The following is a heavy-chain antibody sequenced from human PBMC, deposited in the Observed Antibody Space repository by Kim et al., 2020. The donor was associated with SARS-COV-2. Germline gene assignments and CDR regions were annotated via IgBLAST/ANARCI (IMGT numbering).Heavy chain of an antibody. J-gene: IGHJ6*02. CDR2: INHSGST. D-gene: IGHD2-15*01. CDR1: GGSFSGYY. V-gene: IGHV4-34*01. Sequence: SETLSLTCAVYGGSFSGYYWSWIRQPPGKGLEWIGEINHSGSTNYNPSLKSRVTISVDTSKNQFSLKLSSVTAADTAVYYCARGVGPTRDIVVVVAAALGYYYGMDVWGQGTTVTVSS. CDR3: ARGVGPTRDIVVVVAAALGYYYGMDV.